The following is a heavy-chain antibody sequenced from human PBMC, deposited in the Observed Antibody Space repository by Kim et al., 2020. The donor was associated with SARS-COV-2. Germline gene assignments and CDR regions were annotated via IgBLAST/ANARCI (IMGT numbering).Heavy chain of an antibody. Sequence: KGRFTISRDNAKNSLDLQMNSLRAEDTAVYYCARDLYIRSSPNYNWFDPWGQGTLVTVSS. CDR3: ARDLYIRSSPNYNWFDP. V-gene: IGHV3-11*06. J-gene: IGHJ5*02. D-gene: IGHD6-13*01.